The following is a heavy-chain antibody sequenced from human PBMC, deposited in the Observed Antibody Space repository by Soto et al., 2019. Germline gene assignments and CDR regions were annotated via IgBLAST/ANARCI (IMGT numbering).Heavy chain of an antibody. Sequence: QVQLQQSGPGLVKPSQTLSLTCAISGDSVSSNSAAWNWIRQSPSRGLEWLGRTYYRSKWYNDYAVSVKSRITINPDTSKNQFSLQLNSVTPEDTAVYYCARTQYYYDSSGYPPRWVHWFDPWGQGTLVTVSS. CDR2: TYYRSKWYN. D-gene: IGHD3-22*01. CDR3: ARTQYYYDSSGYPPRWVHWFDP. V-gene: IGHV6-1*01. CDR1: GDSVSSNSAA. J-gene: IGHJ5*02.